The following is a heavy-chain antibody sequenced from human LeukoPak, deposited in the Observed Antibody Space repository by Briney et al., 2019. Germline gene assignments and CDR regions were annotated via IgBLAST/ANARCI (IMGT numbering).Heavy chain of an antibody. Sequence: GGSPRLSCVASGFSFSSYWVSWVRQAPGKGLEFVANIKQDGGSKNYVDSVKGRFTISRDNAENSLYLQMSSLRAEDTALYYCASDPGWSSFDIWGQGIMGTVSS. V-gene: IGHV3-7*01. CDR2: IKQDGGSK. CDR1: GFSFSSYW. CDR3: ASDPGWSSFDI. J-gene: IGHJ3*02. D-gene: IGHD2-15*01.